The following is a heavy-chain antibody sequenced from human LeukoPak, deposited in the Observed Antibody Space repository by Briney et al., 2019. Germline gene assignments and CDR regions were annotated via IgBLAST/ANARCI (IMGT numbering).Heavy chain of an antibody. CDR2: IWYDGSNK. V-gene: IGHV3-33*08. CDR1: GFTFSSYG. D-gene: IGHD6-6*01. J-gene: IGHJ4*02. CDR3: ARVHFSSSPYFDY. Sequence: PGGSLRLSCAASGFTFSSYGMHWVRQAPGKGLEWVAVIWYDGSNKYYADSMKGRFTISRDNSKNTLYLQMNSLRAEDTAVYYCARVHFSSSPYFDYWGQGTLVTVSS.